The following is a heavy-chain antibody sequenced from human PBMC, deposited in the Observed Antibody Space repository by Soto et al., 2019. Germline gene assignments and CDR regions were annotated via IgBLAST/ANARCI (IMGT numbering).Heavy chain of an antibody. CDR3: ARGSAAHYNSGTILD. J-gene: IGHJ4*02. CDR2: ISDDGIND. D-gene: IGHD3-10*01. CDR1: GFTVSSNY. V-gene: IGHV3-30-3*01. Sequence: PGGSLRLSCAASGFTVSSNYMSWVRQAPGKGLEWVAVISDDGINDYYPDSVKGRFTISRDNSKNTLYLRMNSLRPGDTAVYYCARGSAAHYNSGTILDWGRGTLVTVSS.